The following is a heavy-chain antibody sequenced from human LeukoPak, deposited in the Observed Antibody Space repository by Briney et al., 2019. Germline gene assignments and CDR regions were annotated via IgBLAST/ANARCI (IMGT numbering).Heavy chain of an antibody. V-gene: IGHV4-30-4*01. CDR2: IYYSGGT. CDR3: ARDGGLYYGMDV. J-gene: IGHJ6*02. CDR1: GGSISSGDYY. Sequence: SETLSLTCTVSGGSISSGDYYWSWIRQPPGKGLEWIGYIYYSGGTYYNPSLKSRVTISVDTSKNQFSLKLSSVTAADTAVYYRARDGGLYYGMDVWGQGTTVTVSS. D-gene: IGHD3-3*01.